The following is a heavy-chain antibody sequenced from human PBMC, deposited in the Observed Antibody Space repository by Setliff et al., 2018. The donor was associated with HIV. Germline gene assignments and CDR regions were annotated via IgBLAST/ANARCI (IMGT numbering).Heavy chain of an antibody. CDR3: VRVHWFDP. Sequence: SETLSLTCTVSGGSISSGSYYWSWIRQPAGKGLEWIGRVSSRGDTNYNPSLKSRVTMSVDTSKNQFSLRLNSVTATDTALYYCVRVHWFDPWGQGTLVTVSS. CDR2: VSSRGDT. J-gene: IGHJ5*02. D-gene: IGHD3-10*01. V-gene: IGHV4-61*02. CDR1: GGSISSGSYY.